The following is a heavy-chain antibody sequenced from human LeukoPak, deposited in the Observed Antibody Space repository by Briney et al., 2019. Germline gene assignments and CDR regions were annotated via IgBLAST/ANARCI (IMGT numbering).Heavy chain of an antibody. Sequence: GASVKVSXEASGYTFTSYNIHWVRQAPGQGLEWMGIISPSGGSTTYAQKFQGRVTMTRDTSTGTVYMELSSLRSEDTAVYWCAREMATVTGFDFWGQGTLVTVSS. D-gene: IGHD5-24*01. CDR2: ISPSGGST. CDR1: GYTFTSYN. V-gene: IGHV1-46*03. J-gene: IGHJ4*02. CDR3: AREMATVTGFDF.